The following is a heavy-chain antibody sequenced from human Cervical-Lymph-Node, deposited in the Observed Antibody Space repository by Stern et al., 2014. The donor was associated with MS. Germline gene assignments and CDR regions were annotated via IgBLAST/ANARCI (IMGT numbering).Heavy chain of an antibody. Sequence: VQLVASGGGVVQPGRSLRLSCAASGFTFSAYGMHWVRQAPGKGLEWVAVISADGTLKFYGDSVKGRFTISRDNSKNTLFLQMNSLRAEDTAVYYCAKGDNWRRLNPWGQGTLVTVSS. J-gene: IGHJ5*02. CDR1: GFTFSAYG. CDR2: ISADGTLK. CDR3: AKGDNWRRLNP. V-gene: IGHV3-30*18. D-gene: IGHD1-20*01.